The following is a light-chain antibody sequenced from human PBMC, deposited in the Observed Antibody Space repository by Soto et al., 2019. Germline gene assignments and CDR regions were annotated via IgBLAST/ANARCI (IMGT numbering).Light chain of an antibody. Sequence: EIVMTQCPATLSVSPGERYTLSCMASQSVSSNLAWYQQKPGQAPRLLIYGASNRATGIPARFSGSGSGTEFTLTISSLQSEDFAVYYCQQPNNWPPITVGPVTRLEIK. V-gene: IGKV3-15*01. CDR1: QSVSSN. CDR3: QQPNNWPPIT. CDR2: GAS. J-gene: IGKJ5*01.